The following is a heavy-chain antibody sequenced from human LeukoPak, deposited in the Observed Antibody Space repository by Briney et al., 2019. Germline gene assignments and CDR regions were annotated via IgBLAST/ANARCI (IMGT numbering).Heavy chain of an antibody. Sequence: PGGSLRLSCTASGFTFGDYAMSWFRQALGKGLEWVGFIRSKAYGGTTEYAASVKGRFTISRDDSKSIAYLQMNSLKTEDTAVYYCTTYYYDSSGYPVDYWGQGTLVTVSS. D-gene: IGHD3-22*01. V-gene: IGHV3-49*03. CDR3: TTYYYDSSGYPVDY. CDR1: GFTFGDYA. J-gene: IGHJ4*02. CDR2: IRSKAYGGTT.